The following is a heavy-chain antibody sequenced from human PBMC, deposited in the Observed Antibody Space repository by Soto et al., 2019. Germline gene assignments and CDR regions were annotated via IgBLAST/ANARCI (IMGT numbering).Heavy chain of an antibody. V-gene: IGHV1-18*01. CDR3: ARENGRYDFWSGYWTPAPYNWFDP. CDR2: ISAYNGNT. D-gene: IGHD3-3*01. J-gene: IGHJ5*02. Sequence: GASVKVSCKASGYTFTSYGISWVRQAPGQGLEWMGWISAYNGNTNYAQKLQGRVTMTTDTSTSTAYMELRSLRSDDTAVYYCARENGRYDFWSGYWTPAPYNWFDPWGQGTLVTVSS. CDR1: GYTFTSYG.